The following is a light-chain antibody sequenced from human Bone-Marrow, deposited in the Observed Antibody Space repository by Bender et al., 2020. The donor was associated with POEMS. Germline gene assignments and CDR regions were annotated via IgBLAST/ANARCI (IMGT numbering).Light chain of an antibody. CDR2: QSS. V-gene: IGLV3-1*01. J-gene: IGLJ3*02. CDR3: QSLNDIGTKKV. Sequence: SYELTQPPSVSVSPGQTASITCSGDKLGNKYACWYQQKAGQSPVLVIYQSSKRPSGIPERFSGSSSGSTVTLTITAVRAEDEADYFCQSLNDIGTKKVFGGGTKLTVL. CDR1: KLGNKY.